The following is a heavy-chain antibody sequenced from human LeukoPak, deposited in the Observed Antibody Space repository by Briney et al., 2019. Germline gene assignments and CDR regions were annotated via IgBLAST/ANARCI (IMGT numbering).Heavy chain of an antibody. CDR1: GYTFTSYG. J-gene: IGHJ3*02. V-gene: IGHV1-18*01. CDR2: ISAYNGNT. CDR3: ARVRMSSGWPNADAFDI. D-gene: IGHD6-19*01. Sequence: GASVTVSCKASGYTFTSYGISWVRQGPGQGLEWMGWISAYNGNTNYAQKLQGRVTMTTDTSTSTAYMELRSLRSDDTAVYYCARVRMSSGWPNADAFDIWGQGTMVTVSS.